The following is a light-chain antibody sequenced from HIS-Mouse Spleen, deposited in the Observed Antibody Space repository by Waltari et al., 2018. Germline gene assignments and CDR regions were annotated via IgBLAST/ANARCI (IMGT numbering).Light chain of an antibody. CDR1: QSISSW. CDR3: QQYNSYPFT. V-gene: IGKV1-5*03. CDR2: KAS. J-gene: IGKJ3*01. Sequence: DIQMTQSPSTLSASVGDRVTITCRASQSISSWLAWYQQKPGKAPKLLIYKASSLESGGTSRFSGSGSGTEFTLTISSLQPDDFATYYCQQYNSYPFTFGPGTKVDIK.